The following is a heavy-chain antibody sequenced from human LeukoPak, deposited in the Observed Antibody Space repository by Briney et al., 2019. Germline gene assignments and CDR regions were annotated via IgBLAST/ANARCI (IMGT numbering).Heavy chain of an antibody. D-gene: IGHD3-10*01. J-gene: IGHJ4*02. V-gene: IGHV3-30*02. CDR1: GFTFSNYG. CDR3: AKDLPYRDLLLWFGELDN. CDR2: IRYDGNNK. Sequence: PGVSLRLSCAASGFTFSNYGMHWLRQAPGKGLEWVAFIRYDGNNKYYADYVKGRFTISRDNSNNTLYLQMNSLRAEETAVYYCAKDLPYRDLLLWFGELDNWGQGTLVTVSS.